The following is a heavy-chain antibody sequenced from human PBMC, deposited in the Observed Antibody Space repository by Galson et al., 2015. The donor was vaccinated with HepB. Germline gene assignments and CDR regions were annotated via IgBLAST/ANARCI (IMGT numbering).Heavy chain of an antibody. CDR2: ISSSGDST. Sequence: SLRLSCAASGFRFSNTAMSWVRQAPGKGLECVSAISSSGDSTYYLDSVKGRFTISRDNSKDTLYLQMTSLEDEDTAVYYCAKNDSYRGFDYWGQGTLVTVS. CDR1: GFRFSNTA. J-gene: IGHJ4*02. V-gene: IGHV3-23*01. D-gene: IGHD1-14*01. CDR3: AKNDSYRGFDY.